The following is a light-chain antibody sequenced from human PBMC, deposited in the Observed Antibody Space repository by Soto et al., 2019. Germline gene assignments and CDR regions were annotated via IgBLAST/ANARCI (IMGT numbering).Light chain of an antibody. V-gene: IGKV3-20*01. CDR2: RTS. CDR3: QQYGSSPWT. Sequence: EVVLTQSPGTLSLSAGERATLSCRASESVSSSFLTWYQQKPGQAPRLLIYRTSNRVTGIPDRFSGSGSGTDFTLTISRLEPEDFAVYYCQQYGSSPWTFGQATKVDI. J-gene: IGKJ1*01. CDR1: ESVSSSF.